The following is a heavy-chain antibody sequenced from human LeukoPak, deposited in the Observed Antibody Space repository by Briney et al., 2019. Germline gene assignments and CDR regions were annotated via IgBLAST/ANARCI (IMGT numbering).Heavy chain of an antibody. V-gene: IGHV1-8*03. D-gene: IGHD3-10*01. CDR3: ARGEYAFDI. CDR2: MNPNSGNT. CDR1: GYTFTSYD. Sequence: ASVKVSCKASGYTFTSYDVNWVRQATGQGLEWMGWMNPNSGNTGYAQKFQGRVTISRNTSITTAYMELSGLTSEDTAVYYCARGEYAFDIWGQGTMVTVSS. J-gene: IGHJ3*02.